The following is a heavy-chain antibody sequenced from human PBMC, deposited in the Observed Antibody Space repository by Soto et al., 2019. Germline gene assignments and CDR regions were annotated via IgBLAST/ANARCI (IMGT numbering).Heavy chain of an antibody. V-gene: IGHV3-7*03. CDR2: IKQDGSEK. CDR1: GFTFSSYW. J-gene: IGHJ5*02. D-gene: IGHD3-9*01. CDR3: ARVVGGYDILTGYNGWFDP. Sequence: PWGSLRLSCAASGFTFSSYWMSWVRQAPGKGLEWVANIKQDGSEKYYVDSVKGRFTISRDNAKNSLYLQMNSLRAEDTAVYYCARVVGGYDILTGYNGWFDPWAREPWSPSPQ.